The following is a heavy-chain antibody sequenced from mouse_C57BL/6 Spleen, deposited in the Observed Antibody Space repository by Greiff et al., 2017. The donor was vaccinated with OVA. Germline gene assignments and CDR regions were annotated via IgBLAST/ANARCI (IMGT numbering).Heavy chain of an antibody. V-gene: IGHV5-9-1*02. CDR2: ISSGGDYI. CDR1: GFTFSSYA. D-gene: IGHD2-3*01. J-gene: IGHJ4*01. Sequence: EVQLVESGEGLVKPGGSLKLSCAASGFTFSSYAMSWVRQTPEKRLEWVAYISSGGDYIYYADTVKGRFTISRDNARNTLYLQMSSLKSEDTAMYYCTRERWLLRAMDYWGQGTSVTVSS. CDR3: TRERWLLRAMDY.